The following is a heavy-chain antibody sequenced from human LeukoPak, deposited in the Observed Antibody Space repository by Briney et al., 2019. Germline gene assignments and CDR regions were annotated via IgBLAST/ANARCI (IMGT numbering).Heavy chain of an antibody. Sequence: SETLSLTCTVSGGSISSGGYYWSWIRQPPGKGLEWIGYIYHSGSTYYNPSLKSRVTISVDRSKNQFSLKLSSVTAADTAVYYCARALRGSAVTTYLLFDYWGQGTLVTVSS. CDR3: ARALRGSAVTTYLLFDY. J-gene: IGHJ4*02. V-gene: IGHV4-30-2*01. D-gene: IGHD4-17*01. CDR1: GGSISSGGYY. CDR2: IYHSGST.